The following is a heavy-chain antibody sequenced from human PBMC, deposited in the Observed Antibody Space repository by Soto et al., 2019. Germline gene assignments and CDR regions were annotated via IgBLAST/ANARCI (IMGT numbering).Heavy chain of an antibody. Sequence: QMQLVQSGAEVKERGSSVKISCKPSGGTFNTYALTWVRQAPGQGLEWIGGIIPIFGIKNVAQRFQGRVTINADESLTTAYMEMISLRSDDTAVYYCAKEAGDHWGQGTLVTVSS. D-gene: IGHD3-10*01. V-gene: IGHV1-69*01. CDR1: GGTFNTYA. CDR2: IIPIFGIK. J-gene: IGHJ4*02. CDR3: AKEAGDH.